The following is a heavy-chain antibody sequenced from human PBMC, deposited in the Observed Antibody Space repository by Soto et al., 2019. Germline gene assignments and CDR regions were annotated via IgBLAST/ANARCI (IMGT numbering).Heavy chain of an antibody. CDR2: VTSSSTYI. Sequence: VLLVESGGGLVKPGGSLRLSCAASGFTFRTYSMMWVRQAPGKGLEWVSSVTSSSTYIYYADSVKGRFTISRDDAKSSLYLQMNSLRAEDTALYYCARDLGIAATVTFDYWGQGALVTVSS. J-gene: IGHJ4*02. CDR1: GFTFRTYS. CDR3: ARDLGIAATVTFDY. V-gene: IGHV3-21*01. D-gene: IGHD6-13*01.